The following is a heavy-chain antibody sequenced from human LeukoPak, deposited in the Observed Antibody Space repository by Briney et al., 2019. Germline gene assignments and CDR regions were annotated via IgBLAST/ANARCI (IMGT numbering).Heavy chain of an antibody. CDR2: IYSGGST. V-gene: IGHV3-53*01. CDR3: AKGRGSGSYHVFDY. D-gene: IGHD3-10*01. J-gene: IGHJ4*02. Sequence: GGSLRLSCAASGFTVSSNYMSWVRQAPGKGLEWVSVIYSGGSTYYADSVKGRFTISRDNSKNTLYLQMNSLRAEDTAVYYCAKGRGSGSYHVFDYWGQGTLVTVSS. CDR1: GFTVSSNY.